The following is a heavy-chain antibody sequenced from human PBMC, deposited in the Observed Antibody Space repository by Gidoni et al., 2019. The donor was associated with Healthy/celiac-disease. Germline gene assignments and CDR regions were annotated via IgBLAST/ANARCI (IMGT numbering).Heavy chain of an antibody. CDR2: IYYSGST. Sequence: QVQLQESGPGLVKPSETLSLTCTVSGGSISSYYWSWIRQPPGKGLEWIGYIYYSGSTNYNPSLKSRVTISVDTSKNQFSLKLSSVTAADTAVYYCARAAGYCSSTSCYGYVYYYGMDVWGQGTTVTVSS. CDR1: GGSISSYY. V-gene: IGHV4-59*01. J-gene: IGHJ6*02. D-gene: IGHD2-2*01. CDR3: ARAAGYCSSTSCYGYVYYYGMDV.